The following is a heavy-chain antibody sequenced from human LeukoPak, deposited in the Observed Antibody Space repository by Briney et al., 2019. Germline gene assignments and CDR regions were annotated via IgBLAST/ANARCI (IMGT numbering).Heavy chain of an antibody. CDR3: ARDGGDYLPD. J-gene: IGHJ4*02. V-gene: IGHV1-2*02. Sequence: ASVKVSCKASGGTFSNYAINWVRQAPGQGLEWMGWINPNSGGTNYAQKFQGRVTMTRDTSISTAYMELSRLRSDDTAVYYCARDGGDYLPDWGQGTLVTVSP. CDR1: GGTFSNYA. CDR2: INPNSGGT. D-gene: IGHD4-17*01.